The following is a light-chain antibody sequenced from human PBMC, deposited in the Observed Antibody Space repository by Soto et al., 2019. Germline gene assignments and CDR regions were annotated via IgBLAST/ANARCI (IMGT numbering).Light chain of an antibody. J-gene: IGKJ4*01. CDR2: AAS. Sequence: DIQLTQSPSFLSASVGDRVTITCRTSQDISSYLAWYQQKPGKAPQLLISAASTLQSGVPSRFGGRGSGTEYTLTISSLQPEDFATSYGQHHKSYPLSVGGRPKVEI. V-gene: IGKV1-9*01. CDR1: QDISSY. CDR3: QHHKSYPLS.